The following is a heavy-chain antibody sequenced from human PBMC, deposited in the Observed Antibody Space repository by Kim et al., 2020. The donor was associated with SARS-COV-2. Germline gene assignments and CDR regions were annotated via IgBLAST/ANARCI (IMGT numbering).Heavy chain of an antibody. CDR1: GFTFSGSA. J-gene: IGHJ6*02. CDR2: IRSKANSYAT. D-gene: IGHD2-8*02. CDR3: TRPLSTGPPSYYYYGMDV. V-gene: IGHV3-73*01. Sequence: GGSLRLSCAASGFTFSGSAMHWVRQASGKGLEWVGRIRSKANSYATAYAASVKGRFTISRDDSKNTAYLQMNSLKTEDTAVYYCTRPLSTGPPSYYYYGMDVWGQGTTVTVSS.